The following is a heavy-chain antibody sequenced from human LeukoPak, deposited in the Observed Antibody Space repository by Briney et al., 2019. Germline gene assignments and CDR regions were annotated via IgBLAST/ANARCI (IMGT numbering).Heavy chain of an antibody. V-gene: IGHV3-15*01. D-gene: IGHD4-17*01. CDR2: IKSKTDGGTT. CDR1: GFTFSSYS. J-gene: IGHJ4*02. Sequence: PGGSLRLSCAASGFTFSSYSMNWVRQAPGKGLEWAGRIKSKTDGGTTDYAAPVKGRFTISRDDSKNTLYVQMNSLKTEDTAVYYCTAEVHGDYSLGLDWGQGALVTVSS. CDR3: TAEVHGDYSLGLD.